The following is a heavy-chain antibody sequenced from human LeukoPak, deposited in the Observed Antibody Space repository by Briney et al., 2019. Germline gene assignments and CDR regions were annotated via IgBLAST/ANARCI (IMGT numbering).Heavy chain of an antibody. V-gene: IGHV3-30-3*01. CDR2: ISYDGSNK. CDR1: GFTFSSYA. CDR3: ARFSSSSPGYFDY. D-gene: IGHD6-6*01. J-gene: IGHJ4*02. Sequence: GGSLRLSCAASGFTFSSYAMHWVRQAPGKGLEWVAVISYDGSNKYYEDSVKGRFTISRDNSKNTLYLQMNSLRAEDTAVYYCARFSSSSPGYFDYWGQGTLVTVSS.